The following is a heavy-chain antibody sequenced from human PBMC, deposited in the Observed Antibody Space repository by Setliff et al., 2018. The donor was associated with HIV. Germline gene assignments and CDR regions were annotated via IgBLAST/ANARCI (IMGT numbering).Heavy chain of an antibody. CDR1: GDSVSSRSYY. V-gene: IGHV4-39*07. Sequence: PSETLSLTCTVSGDSVSSRSYYWSWIRQPPGKGLEWIGTVYHRGNTYDNPSLKSRVTISVDTSKSQFSLRLNSVTATDTALYYCARGRFHRLHRPYSGSGSLGIQYFDYWGQGTLVTVSS. D-gene: IGHD3-10*01. CDR3: ARGRFHRLHRPYSGSGSLGIQYFDY. CDR2: VYHRGNT. J-gene: IGHJ4*02.